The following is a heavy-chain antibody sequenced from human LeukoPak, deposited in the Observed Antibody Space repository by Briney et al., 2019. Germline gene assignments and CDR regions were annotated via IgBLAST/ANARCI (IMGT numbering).Heavy chain of an antibody. CDR1: GGSISSYY. D-gene: IGHD6-13*01. J-gene: IGHJ3*02. CDR3: ARFVIAAAGKRAFDI. Sequence: SETLSLTCTVSGGSISSYYWSWIRQPPGKGLEWIGYIYYSGSTNYNPSLKSRVTISVDTSKNQFSLKLSSVTAADTAVYYCARFVIAAAGKRAFDIWGQGTMVTVSS. V-gene: IGHV4-59*01. CDR2: IYYSGST.